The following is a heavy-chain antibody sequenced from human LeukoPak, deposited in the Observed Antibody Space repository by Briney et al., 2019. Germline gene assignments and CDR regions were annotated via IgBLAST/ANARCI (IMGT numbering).Heavy chain of an antibody. CDR3: AKDDWVIAAAVRLYYYYYGMDV. J-gene: IGHJ6*02. Sequence: GGSLRLSCAASGFTFSSYGMHWVRQAPGKGLEWVAFIRYDGSNKYYADSVKGRFTISRDNSKNTLYLQMNSLRAEDTAVYYCAKDDWVIAAAVRLYYYYYGMDVWRQGTTVTVSS. CDR1: GFTFSSYG. D-gene: IGHD6-13*01. V-gene: IGHV3-30*02. CDR2: IRYDGSNK.